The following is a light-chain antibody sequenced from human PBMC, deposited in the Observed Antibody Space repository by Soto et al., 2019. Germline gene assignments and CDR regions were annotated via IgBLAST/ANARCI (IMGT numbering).Light chain of an antibody. Sequence: EIVMTQSPATLSVSPGERDTLSCRASQSVSSNLAWYQQKPGQAPKLLIYVASTRATGIPARFSGSGSGTEFTLTISRLQSEDFAVYYCQQYNVWPLTFGGGTKVEFK. CDR2: VAS. CDR1: QSVSSN. J-gene: IGKJ4*01. V-gene: IGKV3-15*01. CDR3: QQYNVWPLT.